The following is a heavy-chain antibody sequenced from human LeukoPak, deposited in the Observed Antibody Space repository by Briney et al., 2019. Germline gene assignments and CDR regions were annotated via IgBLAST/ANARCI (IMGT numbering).Heavy chain of an antibody. V-gene: IGHV3-30*18. CDR3: AKVGRWYTFDY. CDR1: GFTFSSYG. J-gene: IGHJ4*02. D-gene: IGHD6-13*01. Sequence: GRSLRLSCAASGFTFSSYGMHWVRQAPGKGLEWVAVISYDGSNKYYADSVKGRFTISRDNSKNTLYLKMNSMRAEDTAVYYSAKVGRWYTFDYWGQGTLVTVSS. CDR2: ISYDGSNK.